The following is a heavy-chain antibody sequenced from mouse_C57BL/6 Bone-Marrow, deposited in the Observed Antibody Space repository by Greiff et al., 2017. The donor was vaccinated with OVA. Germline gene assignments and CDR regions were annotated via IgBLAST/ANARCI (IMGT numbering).Heavy chain of an antibody. CDR3: VLRAY. CDR2: IWRGGST. Sequence: QVQLKESGPGLVQPSPSLSITCTVSGFSLTSYGVHWVRQSPGKGLEWLGVIWRGGSTDYNAAFISRLSISKDNSKSQVFFKMNSLQADDTAIYYCVLRAYWGQGTLVTVSA. CDR1: GFSLTSYG. J-gene: IGHJ3*01. V-gene: IGHV2-2*01.